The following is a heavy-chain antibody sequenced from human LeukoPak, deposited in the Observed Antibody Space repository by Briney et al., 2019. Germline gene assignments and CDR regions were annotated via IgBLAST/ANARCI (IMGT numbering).Heavy chain of an antibody. V-gene: IGHV1-69*13. Sequence: SVKVSCKASGGTFSSYAISWVRQAPGQGLEWMGGIIPIFGTANYAQKFQGRVTITADESTSTAYMELSSLRSEDTAVYYCASERGYSYGYGDYWGQGTLVTVSS. CDR3: ASERGYSYGYGDY. CDR2: IIPIFGTA. D-gene: IGHD5-18*01. J-gene: IGHJ4*02. CDR1: GGTFSSYA.